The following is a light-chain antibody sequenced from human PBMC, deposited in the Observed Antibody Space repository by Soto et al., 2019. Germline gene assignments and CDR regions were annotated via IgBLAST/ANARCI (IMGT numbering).Light chain of an antibody. V-gene: IGKV3-11*01. CDR3: QQRSNWPPLT. J-gene: IGKJ4*01. Sequence: EIVLTQSPATLSLSPGERATLSCGASQSVGTYLSWYQQTPGQAPRLLIYDASIRATGIPARFSGSGSGTDFTLTISSLEPEDFAVYYCQQRSNWPPLTVGGGTKVEIK. CDR2: DAS. CDR1: QSVGTY.